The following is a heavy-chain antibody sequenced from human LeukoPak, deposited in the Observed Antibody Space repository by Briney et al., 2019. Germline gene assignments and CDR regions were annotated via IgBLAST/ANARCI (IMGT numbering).Heavy chain of an antibody. CDR2: IYYSGRT. V-gene: IGHV4-39*01. CDR3: ARTYSGGYYTWAY. J-gene: IGHJ4*02. CDR1: GGSISSSNYY. D-gene: IGHD1-26*01. Sequence: SETLSLTCTVSGGSISSSNYYWGWIRQPPGKGLEWIGSIYYSGRTYYNPSLKSRVTISEDTSKNQFSLKLSSVTAADTAVYYCARTYSGGYYTWAYWGQGTLVTVSS.